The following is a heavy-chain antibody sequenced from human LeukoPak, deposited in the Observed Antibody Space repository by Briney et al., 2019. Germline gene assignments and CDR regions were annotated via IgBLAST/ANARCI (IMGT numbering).Heavy chain of an antibody. Sequence: GGSLRLSCAASGFTFSSYSMNWVRQAPGKGREWCSSISSSSSYIYYADSVKGRFTSSRDNAKNSLYLQMNSLRAEDTAVYYCARATTVRGVIMYAFDIWGRGTMVTVSS. D-gene: IGHD3-10*01. CDR2: ISSSSSYI. V-gene: IGHV3-21*01. CDR3: ARATTVRGVIMYAFDI. J-gene: IGHJ3*02. CDR1: GFTFSSYS.